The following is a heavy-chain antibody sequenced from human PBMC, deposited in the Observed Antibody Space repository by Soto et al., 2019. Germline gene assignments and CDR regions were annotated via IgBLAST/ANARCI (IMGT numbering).Heavy chain of an antibody. D-gene: IGHD1-1*01. V-gene: IGHV4-31*03. CDR2: IYYSGST. CDR3: ARRFLDGYFDL. CDR1: GGSISSGGYY. J-gene: IGHJ2*01. Sequence: QVQLQESGPGLVKPSQTLSLTCTVSGGSISSGGYYWSWIRQHPGKGLEWVGYIYYSGSTYYNPSLKSXXTXAXXTSKNPFSLKLSSVTAADTAVYYCARRFLDGYFDLWGRGTLVTVSS.